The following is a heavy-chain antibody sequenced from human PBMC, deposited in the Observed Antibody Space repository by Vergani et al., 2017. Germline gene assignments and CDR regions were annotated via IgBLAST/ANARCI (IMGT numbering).Heavy chain of an antibody. CDR1: GGTFSSYA. V-gene: IGHV1-69*01. J-gene: IGHJ6*03. CDR3: AGGSSSGSAYYYYYDYMDV. D-gene: IGHD6-6*01. Sequence: QVQLVQSGAEVKKPGSSVKVSCKASGGTFSSYAISWVRQAPGQGLEWMGGIIPIFGTANYAQKFQGRVTITADESTSTAYMELSSLRSEDTAVYYCAGGSSSGSAYYYYYDYMDVWGKGTTVTVSS. CDR2: IIPIFGTA.